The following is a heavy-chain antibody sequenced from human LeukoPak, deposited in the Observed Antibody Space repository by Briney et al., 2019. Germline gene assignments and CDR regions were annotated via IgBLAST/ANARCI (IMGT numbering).Heavy chain of an antibody. J-gene: IGHJ6*02. D-gene: IGHD3-22*01. CDR3: AREELFFYYYDSSGLYGMDV. CDR1: EFTFSSYA. Sequence: GRSLRLSCAAAEFTFSSYAMHWVRQAPGKGLEWVAVISYDGSNKYYADSVKGRFTISRDNSKNTLYLQMNSLRAEDTAVYYCAREELFFYYYDSSGLYGMDVWGQGTTVTVSS. V-gene: IGHV3-30-3*01. CDR2: ISYDGSNK.